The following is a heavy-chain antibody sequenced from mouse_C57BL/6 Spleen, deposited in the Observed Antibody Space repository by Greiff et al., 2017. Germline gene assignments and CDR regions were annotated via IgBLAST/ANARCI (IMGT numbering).Heavy chain of an antibody. CDR2: INPYNGGT. CDR3: AREGGDGSPFED. CDR1: GYTFTDYY. Sequence: EVQLQQSGPVLVKPGASVKMSCKASGYTFTDYYMNWVKQSHGKSLEWIGVINPYNGGTSYNQKFKGKATLTVDKSSRTAYMELNSLTSEDSAVYYCAREGGDGSPFEDWGQGTTLTVSS. D-gene: IGHD2-3*01. V-gene: IGHV1-19*01. J-gene: IGHJ2*01.